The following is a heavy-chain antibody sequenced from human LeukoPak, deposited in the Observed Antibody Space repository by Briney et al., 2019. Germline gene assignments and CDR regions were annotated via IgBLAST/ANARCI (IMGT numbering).Heavy chain of an antibody. CDR3: ASGCSSTSCYHYYYYGMDV. Sequence: SVKVSCKASGGTFSSYAISWVRQAPGQGLEWMGRIIPIIGIANYAQKFQGRVTITADKSTSTAYMELSSLRSEDTAVYHCASGCSSTSCYHYYYYGMDVWGQGTTVTVSS. J-gene: IGHJ6*02. V-gene: IGHV1-69*04. CDR1: GGTFSSYA. D-gene: IGHD2-2*01. CDR2: IIPIIGIA.